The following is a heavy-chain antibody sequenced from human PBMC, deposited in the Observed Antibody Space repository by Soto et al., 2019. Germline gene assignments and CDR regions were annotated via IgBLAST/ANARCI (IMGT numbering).Heavy chain of an antibody. CDR1: GGFLSESY. V-gene: IGHV4-34*01. J-gene: IGHJ5*02. CDR3: VRIRYQLPSSVLWLDP. CDR2: INRVGGT. D-gene: IGHD3-16*01. Sequence: SETLSLACAVYGGFLSESYWTWIRQPPGKGLEWIGEINRVGGTNYNPSLKSRVTMSVDTSQNQFSLRLISVTAADTAMYFCVRIRYQLPSSVLWLDPWGQGTPVTVFS.